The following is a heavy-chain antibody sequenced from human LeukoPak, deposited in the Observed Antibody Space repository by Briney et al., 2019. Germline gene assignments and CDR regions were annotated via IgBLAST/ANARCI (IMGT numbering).Heavy chain of an antibody. D-gene: IGHD2-2*01. CDR1: GFTFSSYW. CDR2: INTDGRSV. J-gene: IGHJ4*02. V-gene: IGHV3-74*01. Sequence: GGSLRLSCAASGFTFSSYWMHWVRRAPGKGLVWVSRINTDGRSVTYAELVKGRFTISRDNAKNTLYLQMNSLRAEHTAVYYCLRTTLGPAGAIDYWGQGTLVAVSS. CDR3: LRTTLGPAGAIDY.